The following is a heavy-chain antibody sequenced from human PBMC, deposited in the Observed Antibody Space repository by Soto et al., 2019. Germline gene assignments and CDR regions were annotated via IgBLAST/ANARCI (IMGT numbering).Heavy chain of an antibody. CDR1: GGTFSSYA. Sequence: SVKVSCKASGGTFSSYAISWVRRAPGQGLEWMGGIIPIFGTANYAQKFQGRVTITADESTSTAYMELSSLRSEDTAVYYCARSPPYYYDSSGYYYGHYWGQGTLVTVSS. V-gene: IGHV1-69*13. CDR2: IIPIFGTA. CDR3: ARSPPYYYDSSGYYYGHY. J-gene: IGHJ4*02. D-gene: IGHD3-22*01.